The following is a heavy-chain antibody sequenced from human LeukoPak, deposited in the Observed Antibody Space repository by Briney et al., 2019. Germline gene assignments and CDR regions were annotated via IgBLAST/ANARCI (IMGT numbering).Heavy chain of an antibody. V-gene: IGHV3-23*01. J-gene: IGHJ5*02. CDR2: TNGNGGTT. Sequence: PGGSLRLSCAASGFTFSNYAMSWVRQAPGKGLEWVSATNGNGGTTYYADFVKGRFTISRDNSKSTLYLQMNSLRAEDTAVYYGAKDPYYDSGRANWFGPWGQGTLVTVSS. D-gene: IGHD3-10*01. CDR3: AKDPYYDSGRANWFGP. CDR1: GFTFSNYA.